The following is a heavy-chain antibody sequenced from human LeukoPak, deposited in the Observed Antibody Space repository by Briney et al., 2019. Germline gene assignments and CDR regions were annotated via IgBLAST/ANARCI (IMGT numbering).Heavy chain of an antibody. D-gene: IGHD3-10*01. CDR3: AANLPHDYGSGSYYNSS. V-gene: IGHV1-58*02. Sequence: ASVKVSCKASGFTFTSSAMQWVRQARGQRLEWIGWIVVGSGNTNYAQKFQERVTITRDMSTSTAYMELSSLRSEDTAVYYCAANLPHDYGSGSYYNSSWGQGTLVTVSS. CDR1: GFTFTSSA. CDR2: IVVGSGNT. J-gene: IGHJ4*02.